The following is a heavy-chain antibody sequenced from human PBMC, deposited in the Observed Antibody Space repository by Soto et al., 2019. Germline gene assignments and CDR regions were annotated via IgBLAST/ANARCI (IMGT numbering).Heavy chain of an antibody. CDR2: INPSGGST. CDR3: ARDLTTMVRGVPGVEYYYGMDV. D-gene: IGHD3-10*01. V-gene: IGHV1-46*01. J-gene: IGHJ6*01. CDR1: GYTFTSYY. Sequence: GASVKVSCKASGYTFTSYYMHWVLQAPGQGLEWMGIINPSGGSTSYAQKFQGRVTMTRDTSTSTVYMELSSLRSEDTAVYYCARDLTTMVRGVPGVEYYYGMDVWGQGTTVTVSS.